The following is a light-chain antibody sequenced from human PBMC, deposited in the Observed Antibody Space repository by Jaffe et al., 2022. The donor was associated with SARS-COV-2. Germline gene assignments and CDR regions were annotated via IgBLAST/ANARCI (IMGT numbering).Light chain of an antibody. CDR1: QSLLLRNGYNY. J-gene: IGKJ4*01. CDR3: MEALQTPLT. CDR2: LGS. V-gene: IGKV2-28*01. Sequence: DIVMTQSPLSLSVTPGEPASISCRSSQSLLLRNGYNYLDWYLQKPGQSPQLLIFLGSNRASGVPDRFSGSGSGTDFTLKISRVEAEDVGVYYCMEALQTPLTFGGGTKVEIK.